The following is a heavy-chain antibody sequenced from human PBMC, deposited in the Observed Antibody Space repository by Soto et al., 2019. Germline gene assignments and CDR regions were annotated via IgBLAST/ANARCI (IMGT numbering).Heavy chain of an antibody. V-gene: IGHV3-48*03. J-gene: IGHJ5*02. CDR3: ARDGNWFDP. CDR2: ISSSGGTM. CDR1: GFTFSNFE. Sequence: AGGSLRLSCAASGFTFSNFEMNWVRQAPGKGLEWLSYISSSGGTMYYADSVKGRFTISRDNAQNSLYLQMNSLRAEDTAVYYCARDGNWFDPWGQGTLVTVYS.